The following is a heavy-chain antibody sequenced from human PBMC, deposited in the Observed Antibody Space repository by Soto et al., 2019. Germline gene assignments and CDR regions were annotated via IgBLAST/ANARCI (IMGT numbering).Heavy chain of an antibody. CDR3: ARDPKVYCSGGSCTTGSRIGFDP. V-gene: IGHV3-48*02. Sequence: PGGSLRLSCAASGFTFSSYYMNWIRQAPGKGLEWVSYISSSSSTIYYADSVKGRFTISRDNAKTSLYLQMNSLRDEDTAVYYCARDPKVYCSGGSCTTGSRIGFDPGGKGNLVTVSS. J-gene: IGHJ5*02. CDR2: ISSSSSTI. D-gene: IGHD2-15*01. CDR1: GFTFSSYY.